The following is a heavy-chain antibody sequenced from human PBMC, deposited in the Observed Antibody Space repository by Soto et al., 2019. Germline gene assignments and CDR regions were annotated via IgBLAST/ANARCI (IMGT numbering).Heavy chain of an antibody. CDR3: ARDIGFDYVN. Sequence: GGSLRLSCAASGFTFSSYWMSWVRQAPGKGLEWVANIKQDGSEKYYVDSVKGRFTISRDSAGNALHLTMNYLSAEDTGVYFCARDIGFDYVNWGQGIPVTVSS. D-gene: IGHD3-16*01. CDR2: IKQDGSEK. CDR1: GFTFSSYW. V-gene: IGHV3-7*01. J-gene: IGHJ4*02.